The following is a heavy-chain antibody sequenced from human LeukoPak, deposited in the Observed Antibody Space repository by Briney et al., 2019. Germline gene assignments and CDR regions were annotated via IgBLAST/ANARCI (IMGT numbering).Heavy chain of an antibody. CDR3: AGDQAKDYRHSFYYYMDV. CDR1: GYTFTGYY. J-gene: IGHJ6*03. Sequence: ASVKVSCKASGYTFTGYYMHWVRQAPGQGLEWMGWINPNSGGTNYAQKFQGRVTMTRDTSISTAYMELSRLRSDDTAVYYCAGDQAKDYRHSFYYYMDVWGKGTTVTVSS. CDR2: INPNSGGT. V-gene: IGHV1-2*02. D-gene: IGHD4-11*01.